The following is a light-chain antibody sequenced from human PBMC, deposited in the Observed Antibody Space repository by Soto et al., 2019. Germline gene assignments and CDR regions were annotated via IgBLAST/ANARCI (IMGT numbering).Light chain of an antibody. CDR3: SSYTTSASLL. Sequence: QSALTQPASVSGSPGQSIAISCTGTTSDVGAYNYVSWYQRHPGKAPKLMIYDVSTRPSGVSNRFSGSKSGNTASLTISGLQAEDEADYYCSSYTTSASLLFGGGTPLTVL. CDR1: TSDVGAYNY. J-gene: IGLJ2*01. V-gene: IGLV2-14*03. CDR2: DVS.